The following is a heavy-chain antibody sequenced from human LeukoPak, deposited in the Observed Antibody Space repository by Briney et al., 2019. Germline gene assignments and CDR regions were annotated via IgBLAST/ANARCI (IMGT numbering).Heavy chain of an antibody. J-gene: IGHJ4*02. CDR1: GYTFTSYG. CDR2: TCTYNANT. CDR3: ARDLRRATIFGVVNFDY. D-gene: IGHD3-3*01. V-gene: IGHV1-18*01. Sequence: ASVKVSCKASGYTFTSYGISWVRQAPGQGLEWMGWTCTYNANTNYAQKFQGRVTMTTETSTTTAYMELRSLRSDDTAVYYCARDLRRATIFGVVNFDYWGQGTLVTVSS.